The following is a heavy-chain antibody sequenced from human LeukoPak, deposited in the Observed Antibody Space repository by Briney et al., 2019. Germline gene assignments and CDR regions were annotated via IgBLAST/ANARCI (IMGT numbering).Heavy chain of an antibody. CDR2: ISFDGNQE. CDR3: AREGSIVARTDY. D-gene: IGHD3-16*02. CDR1: GFIFSNYA. V-gene: IGHV3-30-3*01. Sequence: GRSLRLSCAASGFIFSNYAMHWVRQAPGRRLEWVAVISFDGNQEYYPDSVKGRFTISRDNSKNTLYLQMNGLKTEDTAVYYCAREGSIVARTDYWGQGALVIVSS. J-gene: IGHJ4*02.